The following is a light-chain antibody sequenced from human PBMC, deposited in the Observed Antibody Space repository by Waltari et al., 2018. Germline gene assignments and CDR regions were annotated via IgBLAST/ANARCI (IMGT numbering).Light chain of an antibody. V-gene: IGLV2-8*01. J-gene: IGLJ2*01. Sequence: QSALTQPPSASGSPGQSVTISCTGTSSDVGRYNYVSWDQQHPGKAPKLMIYEVSKRPSGFPARLSGSKSGNTASLTVSGLQAEDEADYYCSSYAGSNNVVFGGGTKLTVL. CDR2: EVS. CDR3: SSYAGSNNVV. CDR1: SSDVGRYNY.